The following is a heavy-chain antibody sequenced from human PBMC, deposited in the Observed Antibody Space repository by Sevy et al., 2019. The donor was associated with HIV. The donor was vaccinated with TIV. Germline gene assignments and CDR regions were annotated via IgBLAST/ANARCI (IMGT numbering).Heavy chain of an antibody. Sequence: GGSLRLSCAASGFTFSNYAMSWVRQAPGKGLEWVSVITISGGTTYYADSVKGRFTISRDSSKNTLYLQMSSLRAEDTAVYYCAKDRVSGTYYTGDFDYWGQGTLVTVSS. J-gene: IGHJ4*02. CDR3: AKDRVSGTYYTGDFDY. D-gene: IGHD3-10*01. CDR1: GFTFSNYA. V-gene: IGHV3-23*01. CDR2: ITISGGTT.